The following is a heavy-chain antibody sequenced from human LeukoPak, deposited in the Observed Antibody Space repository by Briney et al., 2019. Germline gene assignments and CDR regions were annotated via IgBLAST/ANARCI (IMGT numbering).Heavy chain of an antibody. Sequence: GRSPRLSCAASGFTLSSYSMNWVRQAPGKGLEWVSSISSSSSYIYYADSVKGRFTISRDNAKNSLYLQMNSLRAEDTAVYYCARDSLSTGNFDYWGQGTLVTVSS. D-gene: IGHD1-1*01. V-gene: IGHV3-21*01. CDR1: GFTLSSYS. CDR3: ARDSLSTGNFDY. J-gene: IGHJ4*02. CDR2: ISSSSSYI.